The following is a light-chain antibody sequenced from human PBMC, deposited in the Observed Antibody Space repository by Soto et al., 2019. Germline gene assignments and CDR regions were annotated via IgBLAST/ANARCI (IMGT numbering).Light chain of an antibody. CDR1: GSDVGDSSH. CDR2: EVN. CDR3: CLSPGSLTWL. V-gene: IGLV2-11*01. J-gene: IGLJ3*02. Sequence: QSALTQPRSVSGSPGQSVTISCTATGSDVGDSSHVSWYQLHPGKAPKLMIYEVNNRSSGVPDRFSGSKSGSTASLTISGLQAEDEAEYYCCLSPGSLTWLFGGGTKLTVL.